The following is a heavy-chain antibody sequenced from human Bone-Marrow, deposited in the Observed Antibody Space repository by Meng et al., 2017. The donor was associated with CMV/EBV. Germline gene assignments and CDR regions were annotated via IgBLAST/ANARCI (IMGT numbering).Heavy chain of an antibody. CDR3: ATGPTHENFDF. CDR1: EYTFTSYG. V-gene: IGHV1-18*01. J-gene: IGHJ4*02. CDR2: ISPYNGDT. D-gene: IGHD2/OR15-2a*01. Sequence: ASVKVSCKASEYTFTSYGINWLRQAPGQGLEWMGWISPYNGDTNYAPSLQARVTLTADTSTSTAYMDLRSLRSDDTAVYYCATGPTHENFDFWGPGNLVPVSS.